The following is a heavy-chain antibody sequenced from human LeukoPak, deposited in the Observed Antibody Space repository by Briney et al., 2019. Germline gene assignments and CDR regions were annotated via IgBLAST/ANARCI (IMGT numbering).Heavy chain of an antibody. V-gene: IGHV4-39*07. CDR1: GGSISSGTYF. CDR2: IYHSGNT. J-gene: IGHJ6*03. CDR3: AREGDTSYMDV. Sequence: SETLSLTCTVSGGSISSGTYFWGWIRQPPGKGLEWIGSIYHSGNTHYNPFLKSRVTISVDTSKNQFSLKLSSVTAADTAVYYCAREGDTSYMDVWGKGTTVTVSS. D-gene: IGHD3-16*01.